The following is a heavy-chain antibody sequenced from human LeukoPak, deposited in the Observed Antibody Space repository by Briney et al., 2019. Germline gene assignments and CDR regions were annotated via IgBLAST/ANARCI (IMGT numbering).Heavy chain of an antibody. V-gene: IGHV3-53*01. J-gene: IGHJ4*02. CDR2: IYSSGST. Sequence: GGSLRLSCAASGFNVSNNYMTWVRQAPGKGLEWVSLIYSSGSTYYADSVKGRFTISRDNSKNTLYLQMNSLRAEDTAVYYCAKDRYYYGSGSYYNVGYWGQGTLVTVSS. CDR3: AKDRYYYGSGSYYNVGY. CDR1: GFNVSNNY. D-gene: IGHD3-10*01.